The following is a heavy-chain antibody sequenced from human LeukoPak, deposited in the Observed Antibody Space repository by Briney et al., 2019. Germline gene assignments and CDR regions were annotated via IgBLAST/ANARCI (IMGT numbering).Heavy chain of an antibody. V-gene: IGHV4-39*07. CDR2: IYYSGST. J-gene: IGHJ3*02. Sequence: PSETLSLTCTVSGGSISSSSYYWGWIRQPPGKGLEWIGSIYYSGSTYYNPSLKSRVTISVDTSKNQFSLKLSSVTAADTAVYYCARWTFTFGGGPNAFDIWGQGTMVTVSS. CDR1: GGSISSSSYY. D-gene: IGHD3-16*01. CDR3: ARWTFTFGGGPNAFDI.